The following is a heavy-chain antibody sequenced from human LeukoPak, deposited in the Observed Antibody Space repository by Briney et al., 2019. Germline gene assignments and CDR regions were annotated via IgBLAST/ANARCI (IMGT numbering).Heavy chain of an antibody. CDR1: GFTFSSYE. CDR3: ARNDGFDY. D-gene: IGHD1-1*01. Sequence: GGSLRLSCAASGFTFSSYEMNWVRQAPGKGLEWVSYISRSGRTIYYADSVKGRFTISRDNAKNSLYLQMNSLRAEDTAVYYCARNDGFDYWGQGTLATVSS. J-gene: IGHJ4*02. CDR2: ISRSGRTI. V-gene: IGHV3-48*03.